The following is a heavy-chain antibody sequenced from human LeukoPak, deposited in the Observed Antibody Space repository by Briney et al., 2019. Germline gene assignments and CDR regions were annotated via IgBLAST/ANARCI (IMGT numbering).Heavy chain of an antibody. Sequence: ASVKVSCKVSGYTLTELSMHWVRQAPGKGLEWMGGFDPEDGETIYAQKFQGRVTITADESTSTAYMELSSLRSEDTAVYYCARDSRLELRGANDYWGQGTLVTVSS. CDR3: ARDSRLELRGANDY. D-gene: IGHD1-7*01. J-gene: IGHJ4*02. CDR1: GYTLTELS. V-gene: IGHV1-24*01. CDR2: FDPEDGET.